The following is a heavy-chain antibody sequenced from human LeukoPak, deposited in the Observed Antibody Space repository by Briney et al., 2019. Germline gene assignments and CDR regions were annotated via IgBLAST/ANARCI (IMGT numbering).Heavy chain of an antibody. J-gene: IGHJ3*02. CDR3: ARGLYSRTTVTTLAFDI. Sequence: GGSLRLSCAASGFTFSSYEMNWVRQAPGKGLEWVSYISSSGSTIYYADSVKGGFTISRDNAKNSLYLQMNSLRAEDTAVYYCARGLYSRTTVTTLAFDIWGQGTMVTVSS. CDR2: ISSSGSTI. V-gene: IGHV3-48*03. CDR1: GFTFSSYE. D-gene: IGHD4-17*01.